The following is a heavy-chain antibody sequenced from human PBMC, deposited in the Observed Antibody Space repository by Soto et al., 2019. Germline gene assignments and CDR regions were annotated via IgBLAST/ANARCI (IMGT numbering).Heavy chain of an antibody. J-gene: IGHJ2*01. CDR2: ISYDGSNK. Sequence: QVPLVESGGGVVQPGRSLRLSCAASGFTFSSYAMHWVRQAPGKGLEWVAVISYDGSNKYYADSVKGRFTISRDNSKSTRYVQMNSLRAEDTAVYYGARSGSDRTARYYWYFDLWGRGTLVTVSS. V-gene: IGHV3-30-3*01. D-gene: IGHD1-26*01. CDR1: GFTFSSYA. CDR3: ARSGSDRTARYYWYFDL.